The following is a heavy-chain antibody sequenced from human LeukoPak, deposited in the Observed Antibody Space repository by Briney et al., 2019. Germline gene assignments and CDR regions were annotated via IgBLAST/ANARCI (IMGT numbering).Heavy chain of an antibody. J-gene: IGHJ4*02. Sequence: ASVKVSCKASGYTFTSYGISWVRQAPGQGLEWMGWISAYNGNTDYAQKLQGRVTMTTDTSTSTAYMELRSLRSGDTAVYYCARLTEELLFVYWGQGTLVTVSS. D-gene: IGHD1-26*01. V-gene: IGHV1-18*01. CDR1: GYTFTSYG. CDR2: ISAYNGNT. CDR3: ARLTEELLFVY.